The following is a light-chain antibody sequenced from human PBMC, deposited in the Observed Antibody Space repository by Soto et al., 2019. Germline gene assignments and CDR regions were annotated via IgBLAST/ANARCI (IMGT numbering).Light chain of an antibody. CDR2: GAS. CDR3: QQFKSYPLT. Sequence: IMMTQSPATLSVSPEERATLSCRASQSVGSNLAWYQQKPGQAPRLLIYGASTWATGIPARFSGSGSGTELTLTISSLQSEDFATYYCQQFKSYPLTFGGGTKVDIK. V-gene: IGKV3D-15*01. J-gene: IGKJ4*01. CDR1: QSVGSN.